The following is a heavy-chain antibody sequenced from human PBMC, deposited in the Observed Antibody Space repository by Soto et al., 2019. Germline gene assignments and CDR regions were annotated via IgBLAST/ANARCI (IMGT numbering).Heavy chain of an antibody. J-gene: IGHJ5*02. D-gene: IGHD3-22*01. V-gene: IGHV4-31*03. CDR3: ARCDVITNNWFDP. Sequence: QVQLQESGPGLVKPSQTLSLTCTVSGGSISSGGYYWSWIRQHPGKGLEWIGYIYYSGTTYYNPSLKSRVTIAVDTSKNQFSLKLSSVTAADTAVYYCARCDVITNNWFDPWGQGTLVTVSS. CDR1: GGSISSGGYY. CDR2: IYYSGTT.